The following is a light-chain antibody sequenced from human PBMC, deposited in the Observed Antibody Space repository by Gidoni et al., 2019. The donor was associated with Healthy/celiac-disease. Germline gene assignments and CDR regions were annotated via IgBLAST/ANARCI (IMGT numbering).Light chain of an antibody. V-gene: IGKV3-11*01. CDR2: DSS. Sequence: EIVLTQSQATLSLSPGERATLSCRSSQSVSSYVACYQQKPGQAPRLLIYDSSNRATGIPARFSGSGSGTDFTLTISSLEPEDLAVYYCQQRSNWPPGYTFGQGTKLEIK. J-gene: IGKJ2*01. CDR1: QSVSSY. CDR3: QQRSNWPPGYT.